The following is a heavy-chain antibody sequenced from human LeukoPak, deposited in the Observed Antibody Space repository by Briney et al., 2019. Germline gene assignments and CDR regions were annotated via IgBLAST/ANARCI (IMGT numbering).Heavy chain of an antibody. CDR1: GYSFTNYW. CDR2: IYPGDSDT. D-gene: IGHD1-1*01. CDR3: ARQDGNSKYYFDY. V-gene: IGHV5-51*01. J-gene: IGHJ4*02. Sequence: GESLKISCKGSGYSFTNYWIGWVRQMPGKGLEWMGIIYPGDSDTRYRPSFQGQVTISVDKSISTPYLQWSSLKASDTAMYYCARQDGNSKYYFDYWGQGTLVTVSS.